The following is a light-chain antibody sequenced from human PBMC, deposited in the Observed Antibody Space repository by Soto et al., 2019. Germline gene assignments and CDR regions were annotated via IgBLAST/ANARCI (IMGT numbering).Light chain of an antibody. CDR3: QQYYSTPLP. Sequence: DIVMTQSPDSLAVSLGERAIINCKSSQSVLYSSNNKNYLAWYQQKPGQPPKLLIYCASTRESGFPDRFSGSGSGADFTLAISSLQAEDVAVYYCQQYYSTPLPFGGGTKVEIK. CDR2: CAS. J-gene: IGKJ4*01. CDR1: QSVLYSSNNKNY. V-gene: IGKV4-1*01.